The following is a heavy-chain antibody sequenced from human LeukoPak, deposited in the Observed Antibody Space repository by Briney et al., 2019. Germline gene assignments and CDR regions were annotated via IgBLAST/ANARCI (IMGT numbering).Heavy chain of an antibody. V-gene: IGHV4-59*01. D-gene: IGHD6-13*01. CDR1: GGSISSYY. J-gene: IGHJ4*02. CDR2: IYYSRTT. Sequence: SETLSLTCTVSGGSISSYYWSWIRQPPGKGLGWIGYIYYSRTTNYNPSLKSRVTRSVDTSKNQFSLKLSSVTAADTAVYYCARGVYIAAAQYGYWGQGTLVTVSS. CDR3: ARGVYIAAAQYGY.